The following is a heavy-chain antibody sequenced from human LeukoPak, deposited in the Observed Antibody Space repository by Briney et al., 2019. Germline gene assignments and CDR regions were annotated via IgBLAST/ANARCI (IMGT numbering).Heavy chain of an antibody. Sequence: GGSLRLSCAASGFTFSNYWMSWVRQAPGKGLEWVANIKFDGSEKFYVDSVKGRFTISRDNAKNSLYLQMNSLRAEDTAVYYCARAGIAAAGTDYWGQGTLVTVSS. V-gene: IGHV3-7*01. D-gene: IGHD6-13*01. CDR2: IKFDGSEK. J-gene: IGHJ4*02. CDR1: GFTFSNYW. CDR3: ARAGIAAAGTDY.